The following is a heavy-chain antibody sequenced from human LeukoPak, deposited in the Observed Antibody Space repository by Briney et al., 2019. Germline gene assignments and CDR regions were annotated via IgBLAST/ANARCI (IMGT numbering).Heavy chain of an antibody. V-gene: IGHV3-23*01. J-gene: IGHJ4*02. CDR2: ISRSGDST. CDR3: AKDADGDGDYLLHY. Sequence: GGSLRLSCAASGFNFNFYVMNWVRQAPGKRLEWVAAISRSGDSTFYADSVKGRFIISRDNSKNSVFLQMNSLRDEDTAVYYCAKDADGDGDYLLHYWGQGTLVTVSS. CDR1: GFNFNFYV. D-gene: IGHD4-17*01.